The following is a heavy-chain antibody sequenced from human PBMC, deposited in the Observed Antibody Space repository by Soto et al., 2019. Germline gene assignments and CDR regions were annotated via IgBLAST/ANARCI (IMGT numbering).Heavy chain of an antibody. CDR2: ISAYNGNT. CDR3: ARDTEYRSSLRGKLDY. J-gene: IGHJ4*02. D-gene: IGHD6-13*01. CDR1: GYTFTSYG. Sequence: QVQLVQSGAEVKKPGASVKVSCKASGYTFTSYGTSWVRQAPGQGLEWMGWISAYNGNTNYAQKLKGRVTMTTGTATSTDNMELRRLRSYDTAVYYCARDTEYRSSLRGKLDYWAEGTLVTVST. V-gene: IGHV1-18*01.